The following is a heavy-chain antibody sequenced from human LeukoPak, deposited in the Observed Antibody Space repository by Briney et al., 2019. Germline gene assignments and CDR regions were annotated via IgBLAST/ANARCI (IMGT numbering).Heavy chain of an antibody. CDR3: AIRLPTKNWFDP. J-gene: IGHJ5*02. CDR1: GYTFTSYY. D-gene: IGHD2-21*02. CDR2: INPSGGST. V-gene: IGHV1-46*01. Sequence: ASVKVSCKASGYTFTSYYMHWVRQAPGQGLEWMGIINPSGGSTSYAQKFQGRVTMTRDTSTSTVYMELSSLRSEDTAVYYCAIRLPTKNWFDPWGQGTLVTVSS.